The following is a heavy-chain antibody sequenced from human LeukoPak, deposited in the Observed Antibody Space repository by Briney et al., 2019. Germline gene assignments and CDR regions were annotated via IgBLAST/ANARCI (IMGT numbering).Heavy chain of an antibody. CDR3: AKAASGNWNDVSDY. CDR2: ISGRGVST. CDR1: GFTFSSYG. J-gene: IGHJ4*02. D-gene: IGHD1-20*01. Sequence: PGGSLRLSCAASGFTFSSYGMHCVRQAPGKGLEWVSAISGRGVSTSYADSVRGRFTISRDNSKNTLYLQMNSLRAEDTAVYYCAKAASGNWNDVSDYWGQGTLVTVSS. V-gene: IGHV3-23*01.